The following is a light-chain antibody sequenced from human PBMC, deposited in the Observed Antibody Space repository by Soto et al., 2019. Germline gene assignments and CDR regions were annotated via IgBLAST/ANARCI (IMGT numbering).Light chain of an antibody. J-gene: IGLJ1*01. CDR1: RSDVGGYKH. CDR3: SSYTSVNLYV. CDR2: DVS. Sequence: SAVTQPGSECGSPGQPISISCTGTRSDVGGYKHVSWYQQHPGKVPRLIIFDVSSRPSGVSHRFSGSKSGDTASLTISGLQAEDEADYYCSSYTSVNLYVFGTGTKVTVL. V-gene: IGLV2-14*03.